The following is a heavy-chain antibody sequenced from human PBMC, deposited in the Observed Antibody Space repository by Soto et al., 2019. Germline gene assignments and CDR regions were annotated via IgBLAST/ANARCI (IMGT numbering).Heavy chain of an antibody. CDR3: ARSAPVLWFGELSSFSFDY. J-gene: IGHJ4*02. CDR2: IYYSGST. CDR1: GGSISSGDYY. Sequence: QVQLQESGPGLVKPSQTLSLTCTVSGGSISSGDYYWSWIRQPPGKGLEWIGYIYYSGSTYYNPSLKSRVTISVDTSKNQFSLKLSSVTAADTAVYYCARSAPVLWFGELSSFSFDYWGQGTLVTVSS. V-gene: IGHV4-30-4*01. D-gene: IGHD3-10*01.